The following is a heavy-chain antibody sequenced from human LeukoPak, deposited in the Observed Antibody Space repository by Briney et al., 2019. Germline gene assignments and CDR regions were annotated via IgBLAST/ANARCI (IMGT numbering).Heavy chain of an antibody. V-gene: IGHV3-53*01. CDR2: IYSGGST. CDR3: ARAAYDSSGYSLSGFDY. CDR1: GFTVSSNY. J-gene: IGHJ4*02. D-gene: IGHD3-22*01. Sequence: GGSLRLSCAASGFTVSSNYMSWVRQAPGKGLEWVSVIYSGGSTYYADSVKGRFTISRDNSKNTLYLQMNSLRAEDTAVYYCARAAYDSSGYSLSGFDYWGQGTLVTVSS.